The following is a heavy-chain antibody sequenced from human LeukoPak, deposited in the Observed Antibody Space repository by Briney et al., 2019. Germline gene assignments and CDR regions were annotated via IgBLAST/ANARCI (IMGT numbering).Heavy chain of an antibody. V-gene: IGHV3-23*01. D-gene: IGHD3-22*01. CDR1: GFTFSSYV. CDR2: ISGSGGST. Sequence: GGSLRLSCAASGFTFSSYVMSWVRQAPGKGLEWVSAISGSGGSTYYADSVKGRFTISRDNSKNTLYLQMNSLRAEDTAVYYCAGVFYISPYYDSSGYYAGWGQGTLVTVSS. J-gene: IGHJ4*02. CDR3: AGVFYISPYYDSSGYYAG.